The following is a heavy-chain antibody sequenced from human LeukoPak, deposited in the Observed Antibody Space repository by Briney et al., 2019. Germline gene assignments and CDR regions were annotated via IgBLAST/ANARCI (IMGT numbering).Heavy chain of an antibody. V-gene: IGHV4-61*05. J-gene: IGHJ2*01. CDR3: ARGTGGRWYFDL. D-gene: IGHD7-27*01. CDR2: IYYSGST. CDR1: GGSISSSSYY. Sequence: SETLSLTCTVSGGSISSSSYYWGWIRQPPGKGLEWIGYIYYSGSTNYNPSLKSRVTISVDTSKNHFSLNLISVTAADTAVYYCARGTGGRWYFDLWGRGTLVTVSS.